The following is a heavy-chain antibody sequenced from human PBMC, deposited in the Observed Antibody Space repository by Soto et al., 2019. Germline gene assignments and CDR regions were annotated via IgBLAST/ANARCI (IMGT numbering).Heavy chain of an antibody. Sequence: SETLSLTCAVSGGSISSDYYSWSWIRQPPGKDLEWIGYIYHGGSTYYNPSLRSRVTLSVDTSKNHFSLRLASVTAADTAVYSCARLNRLRNDAFDFRGQGTAVTVPS. CDR2: IYHGGST. CDR1: GGSISSDYYS. V-gene: IGHV4-30-2*01. D-gene: IGHD3-16*01. J-gene: IGHJ3*01. CDR3: ARLNRLRNDAFDF.